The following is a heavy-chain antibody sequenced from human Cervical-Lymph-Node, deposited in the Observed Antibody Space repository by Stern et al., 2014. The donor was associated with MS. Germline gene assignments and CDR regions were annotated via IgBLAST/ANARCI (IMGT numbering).Heavy chain of an antibody. CDR3: ARDGRGNFFYFDL. D-gene: IGHD4-23*01. CDR1: GGTFPSYA. CDR2: IIPMFGTI. J-gene: IGHJ2*01. V-gene: IGHV1-69*01. Sequence: QVQLVHPGAEMKTPGSSVKASCKASGGTFPSYAINWARQAPGQGLECMGGIIPMFGTINYAQNFQGRVTITADESTGAAYMELTGLTSEDTAVFYCARDGRGNFFYFDLWGRGTLVTVSS.